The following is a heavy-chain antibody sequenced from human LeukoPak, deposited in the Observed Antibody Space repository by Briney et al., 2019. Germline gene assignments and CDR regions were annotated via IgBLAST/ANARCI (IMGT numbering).Heavy chain of an antibody. Sequence: SETLSLTCTVYSGSFSAYYWSWIRQPPGKGLEWIGEINQSGSINYNPSLESRVTMSVDTSKNQLSLRLNSLTAADTAVYYRAANPHRDGPLNSWGQGTLVTVSS. J-gene: IGHJ4*02. CDR2: INQSGSI. CDR1: SGSFSAYY. V-gene: IGHV4-34*01. D-gene: IGHD5-24*01. CDR3: AANPHRDGPLNS.